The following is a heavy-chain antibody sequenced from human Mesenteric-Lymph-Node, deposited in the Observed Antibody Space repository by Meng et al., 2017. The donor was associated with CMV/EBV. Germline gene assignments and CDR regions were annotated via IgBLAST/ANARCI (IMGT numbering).Heavy chain of an antibody. J-gene: IGHJ4*02. CDR2: ISGSGGRT. CDR3: AKDRYSSRGVTFDY. D-gene: IGHD3-10*01. CDR1: GFMFSSYA. Sequence: GESLKISCAASGFMFSSYAMTWVRQAPGKGLEWVSTISGSGGRTDYADSVKGRFTISRENSKKTVYLQMNSLRAEDTALYYCAKDRYSSRGVTFDYWGQGTLVTVSS. V-gene: IGHV3-23*01.